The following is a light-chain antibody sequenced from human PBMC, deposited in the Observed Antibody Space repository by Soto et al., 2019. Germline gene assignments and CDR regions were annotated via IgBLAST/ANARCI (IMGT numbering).Light chain of an antibody. V-gene: IGKV1-9*01. CDR1: HDISTY. Sequence: DIQLTQSPSLLSASVGDRVTITCRASHDISTYLAWCQQKPGKAPKLMIYEASTLQSGVPSRFIGSGSATEFTLTISGLLPEDFATYHCQQLNTLPFTFGQGTRLEL. J-gene: IGKJ5*01. CDR3: QQLNTLPFT. CDR2: EAS.